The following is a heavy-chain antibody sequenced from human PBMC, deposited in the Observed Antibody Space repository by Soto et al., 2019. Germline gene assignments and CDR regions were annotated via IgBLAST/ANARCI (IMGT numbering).Heavy chain of an antibody. CDR3: ARTYYDIPDYFNY. Sequence: PSETLSLTCAVYGGSFSGYYWSWIRQPPGKGLEWIGEINHSGSTNYNPSLKSRVTISVDTSKNQFSLKMSSVTAADTAVYYCARTYYDIPDYFNYWGQGTQVTVS. J-gene: IGHJ4*02. V-gene: IGHV4-34*01. D-gene: IGHD3-9*01. CDR2: INHSGST. CDR1: GGSFSGYY.